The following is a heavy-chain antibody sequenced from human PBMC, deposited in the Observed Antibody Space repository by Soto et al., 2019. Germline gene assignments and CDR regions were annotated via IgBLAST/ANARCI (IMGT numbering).Heavy chain of an antibody. J-gene: IGHJ4*02. CDR3: ARGRIGYCSGGSCYSGYYFDD. D-gene: IGHD2-15*01. CDR1: GYTFTSYD. Sequence: QVQLVQSGAEVKKPGASVKVSCRASGYTFTSYDINWVRQATGQGLEWMGWMNANSGNTGYAQKFQGRVTMTRDTCISTEYMELSSLRSEHTAVYYCARGRIGYCSGGSCYSGYYFDDWGQGTLVTVSS. CDR2: MNANSGNT. V-gene: IGHV1-8*01.